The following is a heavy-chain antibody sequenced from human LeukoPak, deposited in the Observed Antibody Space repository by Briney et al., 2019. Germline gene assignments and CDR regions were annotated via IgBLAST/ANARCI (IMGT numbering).Heavy chain of an antibody. V-gene: IGHV4-39*01. D-gene: IGHD6-19*01. Sequence: PSETLSLTCTVSGVSTTNGIYYWAWIRQSPGKGLEWIGSVHNVGSTYYNLSLRSRVTMSIDTSKNQFSLRLNSVTAADTAVYYCARHAEYNSGWHFYLDHWGQGILVTAPS. CDR3: ARHAEYNSGWHFYLDH. CDR1: GVSTTNGIYY. CDR2: VHNVGST. J-gene: IGHJ4*02.